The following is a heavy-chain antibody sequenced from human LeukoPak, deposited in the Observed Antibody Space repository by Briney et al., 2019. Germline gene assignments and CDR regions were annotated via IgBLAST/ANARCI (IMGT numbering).Heavy chain of an antibody. CDR1: GGSFSGYY. V-gene: IGHV4-34*01. CDR2: INHSGST. Sequence: SETLSLTCAVYGGSFSGYYWSWIRQPPGKGLEWIGEINHSGSTSYNPSLKSRVTISVDTSKNQFSLKLSSVTAADTAVYYCARLYGSGSYYRHWGQGTLVTVSS. D-gene: IGHD3-10*01. J-gene: IGHJ4*02. CDR3: ARLYGSGSYYRH.